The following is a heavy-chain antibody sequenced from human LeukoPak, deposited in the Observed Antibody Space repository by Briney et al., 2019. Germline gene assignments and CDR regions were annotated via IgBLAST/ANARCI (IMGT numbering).Heavy chain of an antibody. V-gene: IGHV3-23*01. CDR1: GFTFSSYA. D-gene: IGHD3-22*01. CDR3: AKLAYDSSGSYTAYFDY. J-gene: IGHJ4*02. Sequence: AGGSLRLSCAASGFTFSSYAMSWVRQAPGKGLEWVSATSGSGGSTYHADSVKGRFTISRDNSKNTLYLQMNSLRAEDTAVYYCAKLAYDSSGSYTAYFDYWGQGTLVTVSS. CDR2: TSGSGGST.